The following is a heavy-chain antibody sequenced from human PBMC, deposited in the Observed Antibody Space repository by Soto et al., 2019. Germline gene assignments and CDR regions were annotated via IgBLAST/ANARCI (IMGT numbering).Heavy chain of an antibody. J-gene: IGHJ6*02. CDR1: GYTLTELS. CDR3: ATAVREVISFYYGMDV. CDR2: FDPEDGET. V-gene: IGHV1-24*01. D-gene: IGHD3-10*01. Sequence: ASVKVSCKVSGYTLTELSMHWVRQAPGKGLEWMGGFDPEDGETIYAQKFQGRVTMTEDTSTDTAYMELSSLRSEDTAVYYCATAVREVISFYYGMDVWGQGTTVTVSS.